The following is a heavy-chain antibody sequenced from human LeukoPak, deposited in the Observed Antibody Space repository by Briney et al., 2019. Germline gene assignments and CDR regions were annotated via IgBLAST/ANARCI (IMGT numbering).Heavy chain of an antibody. J-gene: IGHJ4*02. CDR1: GGSISSSSYY. V-gene: IGHV4-39*07. Sequence: SETLSLTCTVSGGSISSSSYYWGWIRQPPGKGLEWIGSIYYSGSTYYNPSLKSRVTISVDTSKNQFSLKLSSVTAADTAVYYCASRYYDILTGHFTLDYWGQGTLVTVSS. CDR2: IYYSGST. D-gene: IGHD3-9*01. CDR3: ASRYYDILTGHFTLDY.